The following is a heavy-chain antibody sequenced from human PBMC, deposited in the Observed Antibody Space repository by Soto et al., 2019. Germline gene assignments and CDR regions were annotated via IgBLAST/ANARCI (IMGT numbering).Heavy chain of an antibody. D-gene: IGHD6-19*01. J-gene: IGHJ4*02. CDR1: GFTFSVYS. CDR2: MTSGMKTI. V-gene: IGHV3-48*02. CDR3: ARSVEGHFDY. Sequence: PGGSLRLSCAASGFTFSVYSMNWILQAPGKGLQWDSYMTSGMKTIHYADSVKGRFTISRDNAKNLVYLQMTSLRDEDTAVYYCARSVEGHFDYWGQGALVTVSS.